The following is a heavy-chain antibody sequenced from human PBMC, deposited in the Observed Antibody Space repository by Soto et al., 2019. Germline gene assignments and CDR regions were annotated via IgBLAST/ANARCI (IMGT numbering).Heavy chain of an antibody. J-gene: IGHJ6*02. CDR3: VRDQKVDIDLGGYYYYDMDV. V-gene: IGHV4-61*01. CDR1: GGSVSSRSSY. D-gene: IGHD5-12*01. CDR2: IYYSGTT. Sequence: VQLLESGPGLVEPSETLSLTCTVSGGSVSSRSSYWSWIRQPPGQGLEWIGNIYYSGTTNYNPSRKSRVTISLGTSKNQFSLKVISVTAADTAVYYCVRDQKVDIDLGGYYYYDMDVWGPGATVTVSS.